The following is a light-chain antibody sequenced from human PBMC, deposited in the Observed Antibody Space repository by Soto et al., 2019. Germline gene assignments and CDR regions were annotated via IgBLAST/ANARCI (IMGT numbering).Light chain of an antibody. J-gene: IGLJ2*01. V-gene: IGLV2-14*01. CDR2: EVS. Sequence: QSALTQPASVSGSPGQSITISCTGTSSDVGAYNYVSWYQQFPGEAPKLMIFEVSNRPSGVSHRFSGSKSGNTASLTISGLQAEDEADYYCSSYTTTSTLVFGAGTQLTVL. CDR3: SSYTTTSTLV. CDR1: SSDVGAYNY.